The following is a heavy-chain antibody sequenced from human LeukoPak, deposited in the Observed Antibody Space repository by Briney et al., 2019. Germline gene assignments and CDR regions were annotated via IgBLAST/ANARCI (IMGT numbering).Heavy chain of an antibody. CDR2: IIPILGTA. CDR3: ASFSRIGIAARPIYYYIDV. D-gene: IGHD6-6*01. V-gene: IGHV1-69*05. CDR1: GGTFNSYG. Sequence: ASVKVSCKASGGTFNSYGISWVRQAPGQGPEWMGGIIPILGTANYAQKFQGRVTITTDKSTSTAYMELSSLRSEDTAVYYCASFSRIGIAARPIYYYIDVWDKGTTVAVSS. J-gene: IGHJ6*03.